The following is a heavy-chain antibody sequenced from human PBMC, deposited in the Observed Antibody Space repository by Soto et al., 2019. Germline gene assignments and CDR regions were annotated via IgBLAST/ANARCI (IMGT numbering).Heavy chain of an antibody. V-gene: IGHV3-23*01. D-gene: IGHD6-13*01. CDR2: ISGSGGST. Sequence: PGGSLRLSCAAARVTFSSYAMSWVRLAPGKGLEWVSAISGSGGSTYYADSVKGRFTISRDNSKNTLYLQMNSLRAEDTAVYYCAKMGVIAAAGTDYYGMDVWGQGTTVTVSS. J-gene: IGHJ6*02. CDR3: AKMGVIAAAGTDYYGMDV. CDR1: RVTFSSYA.